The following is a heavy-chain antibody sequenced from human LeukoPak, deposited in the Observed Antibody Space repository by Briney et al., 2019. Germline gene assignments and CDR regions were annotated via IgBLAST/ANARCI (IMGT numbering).Heavy chain of an antibody. CDR3: ARDSGVVIAAVDY. CDR1: GFTFSSHW. D-gene: IGHD3-3*01. Sequence: PGGSLRLSCAASGFTFSSHWMSWVRQAPGKGLEWVANIKKDGSEKYYVDAVKGRFTISRDNAKTSLYLQMNSLRAEDTAVYYCARDSGVVIAAVDYWGQGTLVTVSS. V-gene: IGHV3-7*01. J-gene: IGHJ4*02. CDR2: IKKDGSEK.